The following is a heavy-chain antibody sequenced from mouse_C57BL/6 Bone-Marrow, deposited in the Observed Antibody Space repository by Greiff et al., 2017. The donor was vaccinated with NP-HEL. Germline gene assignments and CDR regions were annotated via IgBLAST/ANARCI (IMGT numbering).Heavy chain of an antibody. D-gene: IGHD2-4*01. J-gene: IGHJ4*01. Sequence: VQLQQSGPELVKPGASVKISCKASGYTFTDYYVNWVKQSHGKSLEWIGDINPNNGGTSYNQKFKGKATLTVDKSSSTAYMELRSLTSEDSAVYYCARATYYDYDGAMDYWGQGTSVTVSS. V-gene: IGHV1-26*01. CDR2: INPNNGGT. CDR3: ARATYYDYDGAMDY. CDR1: GYTFTDYY.